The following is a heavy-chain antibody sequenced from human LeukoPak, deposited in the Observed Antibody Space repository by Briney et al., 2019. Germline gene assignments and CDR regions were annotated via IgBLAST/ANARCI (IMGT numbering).Heavy chain of an antibody. V-gene: IGHV4-59*12. J-gene: IGHJ6*02. Sequence: SETLSLTCTVSGGSISSYYWTWIRQPPGKGLEWIGYIYYTGATSYNPSLKSRVTISVDTSKKQFSLKLTSVTAADTAVYYCARGHWGVSYYYGMDVWGQGTTVTVSS. CDR2: IYYTGAT. D-gene: IGHD7-27*01. CDR1: GGSISSYY. CDR3: ARGHWGVSYYYGMDV.